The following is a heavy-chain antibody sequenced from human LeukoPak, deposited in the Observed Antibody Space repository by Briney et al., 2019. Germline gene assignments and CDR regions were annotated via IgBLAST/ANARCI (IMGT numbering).Heavy chain of an antibody. V-gene: IGHV4-34*01. CDR3: ARLDYYDSSGQPPFDY. CDR2: INHSGST. D-gene: IGHD3-22*01. J-gene: IGHJ4*02. Sequence: SETLSLTCTVSGGSISSYYWSWIRQPPGKGLEWIGEINHSGSTNYNPSLKSRVTISVDTSKNQFSLKLSSVTAADTAVYYCARLDYYDSSGQPPFDYWGQGTLVTVSS. CDR1: GGSISSYY.